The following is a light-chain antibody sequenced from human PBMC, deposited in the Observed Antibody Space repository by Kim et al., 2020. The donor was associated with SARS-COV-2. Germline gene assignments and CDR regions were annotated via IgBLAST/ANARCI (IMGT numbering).Light chain of an antibody. CDR3: QQLNSYTPLT. J-gene: IGKJ4*01. V-gene: IGKV1-9*01. Sequence: SIRDRVTITGRAIQGIISYVAWYQQKPGKAPKLLIYAAFTLQSGVPSRFSGSGSDTEFTLTIISLQPEDFATYYCQQLNSYTPLTFCGETNVDIK. CDR1: QGIISY. CDR2: AAF.